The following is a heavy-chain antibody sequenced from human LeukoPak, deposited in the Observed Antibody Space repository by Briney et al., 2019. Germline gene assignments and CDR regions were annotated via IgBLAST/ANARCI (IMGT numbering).Heavy chain of an antibody. CDR1: GFTFSSYG. Sequence: GGSLRLSCAASGFTFSSYGMSWVRQAPGKGPAGVSVSNSGGCTDYADSVKGRFTISRDNSKNTLYLQMNSLRAEDTAVYYCARDAESPGTIMTTYYYYMDVWGTGTTVTISS. CDR3: ARDAESPGTIMTTYYYYMDV. CDR2: SNSGGCT. V-gene: IGHV3-23*01. D-gene: IGHD3-16*01. J-gene: IGHJ6*03.